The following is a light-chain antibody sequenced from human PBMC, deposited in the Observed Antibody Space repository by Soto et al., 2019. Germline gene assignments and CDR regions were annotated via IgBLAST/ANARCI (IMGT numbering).Light chain of an antibody. CDR3: QQRSNGLS. J-gene: IGKJ3*01. CDR1: QSVSRN. V-gene: IGKV3-11*01. CDR2: DAS. Sequence: EIVLTQSPAIRSLSPGERATFSCRASQSVSRNLDWYQHKPGQTPRLLIYDASNRATGIPVRFSGSGSGTDFTLTISSLEPEDFAVYYCQQRSNGLSFGPGTKVDIK.